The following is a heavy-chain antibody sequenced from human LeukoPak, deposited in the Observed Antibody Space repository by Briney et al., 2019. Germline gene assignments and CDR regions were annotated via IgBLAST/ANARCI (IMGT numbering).Heavy chain of an antibody. J-gene: IGHJ3*02. CDR2: IYHSGST. D-gene: IGHD3-3*01. Sequence: PSETLSLTCAVSDGSISSSNWWSWVRQPPGKGLEWIGEIYHSGSTNYNPSLKSRVTISVDTSKNQFSLKLSSVTAADTAVYYCARAREYYDFWSGYPISGRPDAFDIRGQGTMVTVSS. V-gene: IGHV4-4*02. CDR3: ARAREYYDFWSGYPISGRPDAFDI. CDR1: DGSISSSNW.